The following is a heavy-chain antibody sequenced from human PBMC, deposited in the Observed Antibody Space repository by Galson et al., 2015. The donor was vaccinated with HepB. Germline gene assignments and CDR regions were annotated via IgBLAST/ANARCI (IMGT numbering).Heavy chain of an antibody. Sequence: SLRLSCAASGFTFSEYAMTWVRQGPGKGLEWVSGITGTGASTSYIDSVEGRFTISRDNSRNTLYLQMDSLRGEDTAVYYCAKPFHDRGNYYYGLDVWGLGTTVTVSS. CDR1: GFTFSEYA. CDR2: ITGTGAST. CDR3: AKPFHDRGNYYYGLDV. J-gene: IGHJ6*01. D-gene: IGHD3-3*01. V-gene: IGHV3-23*01.